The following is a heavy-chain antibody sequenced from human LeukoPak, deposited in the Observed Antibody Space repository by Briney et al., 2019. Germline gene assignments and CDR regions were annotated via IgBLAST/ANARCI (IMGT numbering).Heavy chain of an antibody. CDR2: IYCSGST. CDR1: GGSISNDY. Sequence: SETLSLTCTVSGGSISNDYWSWIRQPPGKGLEWIGYIYCSGSTDYNPSLKSRVIISVDTSKNQFSLKVNSVTAADTAVYYCAQSDYGGNFDYWGQGTLVTVSS. CDR3: AQSDYGGNFDY. J-gene: IGHJ4*02. D-gene: IGHD4-23*01. V-gene: IGHV4-59*01.